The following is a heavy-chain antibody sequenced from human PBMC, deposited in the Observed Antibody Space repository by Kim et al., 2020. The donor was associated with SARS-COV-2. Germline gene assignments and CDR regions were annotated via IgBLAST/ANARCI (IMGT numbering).Heavy chain of an antibody. CDR1: GGTFSSYA. J-gene: IGHJ4*02. Sequence: SVKVSCKASGGTFSSYAISWVRQAPGQGLEWMGGIIPIFGTANYAQKFQGRVTITADESTSTAYMELSSLRSEDTAVYYCARSAELLDKFDYWGQGTLVTVSS. V-gene: IGHV1-69*13. CDR2: IIPIFGTA. CDR3: ARSAELLDKFDY. D-gene: IGHD1-26*01.